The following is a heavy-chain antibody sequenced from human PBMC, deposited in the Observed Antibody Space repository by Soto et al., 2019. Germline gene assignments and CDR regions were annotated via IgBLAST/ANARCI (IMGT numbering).Heavy chain of an antibody. CDR3: ARRGSSWYFDY. CDR2: ISGSDGST. Sequence: GGSLRLSCAASGFTFSSYAMNWVRQAPGKGLEWVSFISGSDGSTYYADSVKGRFTISRDNSKNTLNLQMNSLRAEDTAVYYCARRGSSWYFDYWGQGTLVTVSS. CDR1: GFTFSSYA. J-gene: IGHJ4*02. V-gene: IGHV3-23*01. D-gene: IGHD6-13*01.